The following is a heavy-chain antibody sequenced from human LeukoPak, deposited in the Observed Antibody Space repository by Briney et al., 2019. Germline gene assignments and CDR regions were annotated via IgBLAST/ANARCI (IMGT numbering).Heavy chain of an antibody. Sequence: GESLKISCKGSGYPFSNYWIGWVRQMPGKGLEWMGIIYTGDSESRYSPSFQGQVIISADKSISTAYLQWNSLKASDTAVYYCARRACSSGHKAYFDYWGQGTLVTVSS. V-gene: IGHV5-51*01. D-gene: IGHD6-19*01. J-gene: IGHJ4*02. CDR1: GYPFSNYW. CDR2: IYTGDSES. CDR3: ARRACSSGHKAYFDY.